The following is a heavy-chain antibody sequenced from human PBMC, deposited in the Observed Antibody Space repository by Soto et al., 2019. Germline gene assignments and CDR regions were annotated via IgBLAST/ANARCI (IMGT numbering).Heavy chain of an antibody. CDR1: GGSISSSNW. CDR3: ARSPDSSGYYPRWYYYGMDV. J-gene: IGHJ6*02. D-gene: IGHD3-22*01. V-gene: IGHV4-4*02. CDR2: IYHSGST. Sequence: SETLSLTCAVSGGSISSSNWWSWVHQPPGKGLEWIGEIYHSGSTNYNPSLKSRVTISVDKSKNQFSLKLSSVTAADTAVYYCARSPDSSGYYPRWYYYGMDVWGQGTTVTVSS.